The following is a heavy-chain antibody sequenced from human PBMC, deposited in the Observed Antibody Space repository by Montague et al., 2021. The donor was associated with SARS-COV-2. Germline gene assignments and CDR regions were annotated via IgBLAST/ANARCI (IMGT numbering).Heavy chain of an antibody. CDR1: GGSISSYY. D-gene: IGHD3-16*02. V-gene: IGHV4-59*01. CDR2: IYYSGRT. Sequence: SETLSLTCTVSGGSISSYYWNWIRQPPGKGLEWIGYIYYSGRTNYNPSLKSRVTISVDTSKNQFSLKLSSVTAADTAVDYCARGGGSGYRYYFDYWGQGSLVTVPS. CDR3: ARGGGSGYRYYFDY. J-gene: IGHJ4*02.